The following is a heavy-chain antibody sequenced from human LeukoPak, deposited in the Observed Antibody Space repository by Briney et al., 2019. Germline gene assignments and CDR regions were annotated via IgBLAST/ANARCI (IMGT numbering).Heavy chain of an antibody. J-gene: IGHJ5*02. Sequence: GGSLRLSCAASGFTFSSYNMNWVRQAPGKWLEWVSSITSGSSYIYYADSVKGRFTISRDNAKNSLYLQMNSLRAEDTAVYYCARDYSGWSLDPWGQGTLVTVSS. D-gene: IGHD5-12*01. CDR2: ITSGSSYI. CDR3: ARDYSGWSLDP. V-gene: IGHV3-21*01. CDR1: GFTFSSYN.